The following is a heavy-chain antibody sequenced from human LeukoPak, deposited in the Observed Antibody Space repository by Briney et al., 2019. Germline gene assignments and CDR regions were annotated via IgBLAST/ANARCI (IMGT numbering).Heavy chain of an antibody. Sequence: GGSLKLSCAASGFTVSSNYMSWVRQAPGKGLEWVSVIYSGGSTYYADSVKGRFTISRDNSKNTLYLQMNSLRAKDTAVYYCASYYYDSSGYFDYWGQGTLVTVSS. J-gene: IGHJ4*02. V-gene: IGHV3-53*01. CDR2: IYSGGST. CDR1: GFTVSSNY. CDR3: ASYYYDSSGYFDY. D-gene: IGHD3-22*01.